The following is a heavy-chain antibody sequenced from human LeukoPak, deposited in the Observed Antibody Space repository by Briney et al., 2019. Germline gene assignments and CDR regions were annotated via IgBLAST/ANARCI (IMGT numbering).Heavy chain of an antibody. CDR2: ISAYNGNT. V-gene: IGHV1-18*04. CDR1: GYTFTSYG. D-gene: IGHD3-10*01. Sequence: ASVRVSCTASGYTFTSYGISWVRQAPGQGLEWMGWISAYNGNTNYAQKLQGRVTMTTDTSTSTAYMELRSLRSDDTAVYYCARSQGIWFGELLSDYYYYGMGVWGKGTTVTVSS. J-gene: IGHJ6*04. CDR3: ARSQGIWFGELLSDYYYYGMGV.